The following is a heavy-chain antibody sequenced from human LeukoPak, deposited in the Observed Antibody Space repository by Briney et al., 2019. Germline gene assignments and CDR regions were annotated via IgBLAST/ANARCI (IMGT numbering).Heavy chain of an antibody. Sequence: SETLSLTCAVYGGSFSGYYWSWIRQPPGKGLEWIGYIYYSGSTNYNPSLKSRVTISVDTSKNQFSLKLSSVTAADTAVYYCAGSYGSGSLGMDVWGKGTTVTISS. CDR1: GGSFSGYY. CDR2: IYYSGST. V-gene: IGHV4-59*01. D-gene: IGHD3-10*01. CDR3: AGSYGSGSLGMDV. J-gene: IGHJ6*04.